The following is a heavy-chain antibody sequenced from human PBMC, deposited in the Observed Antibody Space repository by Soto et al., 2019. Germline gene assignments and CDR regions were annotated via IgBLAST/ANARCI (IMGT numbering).Heavy chain of an antibody. CDR3: AREPYIVATIRQPGPHYYYGMDV. J-gene: IGHJ6*02. V-gene: IGHV1-46*01. Sequence: ASVKVSCKASGYTFTSYYMHWVRQAPGQGLEWMGIINPSGGSTSYAQKFQGRVTMTRDTSTSTVYMELSSLRSEDTVVYYCAREPYIVATIRQPGPHYYYGMDVWGQGTTVTVSS. CDR1: GYTFTSYY. CDR2: INPSGGST. D-gene: IGHD5-12*01.